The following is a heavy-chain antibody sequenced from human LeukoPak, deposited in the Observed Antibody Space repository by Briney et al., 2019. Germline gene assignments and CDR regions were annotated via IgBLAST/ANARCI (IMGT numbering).Heavy chain of an antibody. J-gene: IGHJ4*02. D-gene: IGHD3-9*01. V-gene: IGHV1-2*02. CDR1: GYTFTGYY. CDR2: INPNSGGT. CDR3: AREREDILTGYRTFDY. Sequence: ASVKVSCKASGYTFTGYYMHWVRQAPGQGLEWMGWINPNSGGTNYAQKFQGRVTMTRDTSISTAYMELSRLRSDDTAVYYCAREREDILTGYRTFDYWGQGTQVTVSS.